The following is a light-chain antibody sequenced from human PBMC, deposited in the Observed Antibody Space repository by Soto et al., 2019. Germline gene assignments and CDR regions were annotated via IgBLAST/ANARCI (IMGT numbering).Light chain of an antibody. CDR3: QSYANSLSGRWG. J-gene: IGLJ3*02. CDR1: SSNIGACYD. CDR2: GNS. Sequence: QPVLTQPPSVSGAPGQRVTISCTGSSSNIGACYDVNWYQQRPGTAPKLLIYGNSNRPSGVPDRFSGSQSGTSASLAITGLHAEDEADYFCQSYANSLSGRWGFGGGTNLTV. V-gene: IGLV1-40*01.